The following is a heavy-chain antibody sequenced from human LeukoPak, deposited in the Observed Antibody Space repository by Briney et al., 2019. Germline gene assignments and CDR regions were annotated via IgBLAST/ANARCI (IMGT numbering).Heavy chain of an antibody. D-gene: IGHD6-6*01. CDR3: AKVSKSSSSPYYFDY. Sequence: GGSLRLSCAASGFTVSSSYMSWVRQAPGKGLEWVSVIYSGGSGSTYYADSVKGRFTISRDNSKNTLNLQMNSLRAEDTAVYYCAKVSKSSSSPYYFDYWGQGTLVTVSS. CDR1: GFTVSSSY. J-gene: IGHJ4*02. V-gene: IGHV3-53*01. CDR2: IYSGGSGST.